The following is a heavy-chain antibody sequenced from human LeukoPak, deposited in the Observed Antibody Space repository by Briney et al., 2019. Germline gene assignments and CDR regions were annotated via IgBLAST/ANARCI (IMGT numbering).Heavy chain of an antibody. CDR3: AREPHGDIVVVPSGDIAAAGTPDY. V-gene: IGHV3-33*01. D-gene: IGHD2-2*01. J-gene: IGHJ4*02. Sequence: GGSLRLSCAASGFTFSSYGMHWVRQAPGKGLEWVAVIWYDGSNKYYADSVKGRFTISRDNSKNTLYLQMNSLRAEDTAVYYCAREPHGDIVVVPSGDIAAAGTPDYWGQGTLVTVSS. CDR2: IWYDGSNK. CDR1: GFTFSSYG.